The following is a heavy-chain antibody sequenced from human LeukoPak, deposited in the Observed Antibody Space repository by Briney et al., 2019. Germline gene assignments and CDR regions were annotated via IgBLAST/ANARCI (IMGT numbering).Heavy chain of an antibody. Sequence: ASVKVSCKASGGTFSSYAISWVRQAPGQGLEWMGGIIPIFGTANYAQKFQGRVTITADESTSTAYMELSSLRSEDTAVYYCARGVKMITLGEFIFSDMSGYYYGMDVWGKGTTVTVSS. J-gene: IGHJ6*04. CDR2: IIPIFGTA. CDR1: GGTFSSYA. CDR3: ARGVKMITLGEFIFSDMSGYYYGMDV. D-gene: IGHD3-16*02. V-gene: IGHV1-69*13.